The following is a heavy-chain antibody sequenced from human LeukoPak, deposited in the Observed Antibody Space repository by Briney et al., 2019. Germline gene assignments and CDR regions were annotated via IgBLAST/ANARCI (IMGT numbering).Heavy chain of an antibody. CDR1: GFTFSSYA. J-gene: IGHJ6*03. Sequence: GGSLRLSCAASGFTFSSYAMSWVRQAPGKGPEWLSGISGSGGSTHYADSVKGRTTISRDNSKNTLLLQMNSLRAEDTAVYYCAKDGCSSSSCHANFYYYYYYHMDVWGKGTTVTVSS. D-gene: IGHD2-2*01. V-gene: IGHV3-23*01. CDR3: AKDGCSSSSCHANFYYYYYYHMDV. CDR2: ISGSGGST.